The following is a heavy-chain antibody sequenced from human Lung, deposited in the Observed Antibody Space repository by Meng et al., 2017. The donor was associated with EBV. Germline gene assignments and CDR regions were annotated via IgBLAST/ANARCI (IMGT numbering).Heavy chain of an antibody. J-gene: IGHJ4*02. CDR2: IYYSGST. Sequence: GQPQGVGPGPVKPSPTLFPTCTVSGGSISSGDYYWSWIRQPPGKGLEWIGYIYYSGSTYYNPSLKSRVTISVDTSKNQFSLKLSSVTAADTAVYYCATIKERTTVTPFDYWGQGTLVTVSS. CDR3: ATIKERTTVTPFDY. CDR1: GGSISSGDYY. D-gene: IGHD4-17*01. V-gene: IGHV4-30-4*01.